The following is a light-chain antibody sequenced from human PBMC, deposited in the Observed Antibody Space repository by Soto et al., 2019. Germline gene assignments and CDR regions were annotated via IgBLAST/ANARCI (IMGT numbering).Light chain of an antibody. V-gene: IGKV3-15*01. CDR2: GAS. CDR1: QSVSSN. CDR3: QQYNKWPYT. Sequence: EMVMTQSPATLSVSPGERAALSCRASQSVSSNFAWYQQKPGQAPRLLIYGASTRATGIPARFSGSGSGTEFTLTISSLQSEDFAVYYCQQYNKWPYTFGQGTKLDIK. J-gene: IGKJ2*01.